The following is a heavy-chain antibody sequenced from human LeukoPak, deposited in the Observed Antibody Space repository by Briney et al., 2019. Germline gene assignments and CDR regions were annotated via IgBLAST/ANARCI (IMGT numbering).Heavy chain of an antibody. CDR3: ARVVYYDSSGLDY. CDR2: ISYDGSNK. CDR1: GFTFSSYA. Sequence: PGGSLRLSCAASGFTFSSYAMHWVRQAPGKGLEWAAVISYDGSNKYYADSVKGRFTISRDNSKNTLYLQMNSLRAEDTAVYYCARVVYYDSSGLDYWGQGTLVTVSS. D-gene: IGHD3-22*01. J-gene: IGHJ4*02. V-gene: IGHV3-30-3*01.